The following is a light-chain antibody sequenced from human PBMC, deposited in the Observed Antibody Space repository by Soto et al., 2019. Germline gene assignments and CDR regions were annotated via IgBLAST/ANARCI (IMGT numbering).Light chain of an antibody. CDR3: QQYGSLPIT. J-gene: IGKJ5*01. CDR1: QSVSSSY. V-gene: IGKV3-20*01. CDR2: GSY. Sequence: IVLTQSPATLSLTPGEKDTISCRARQSVSSSYLAWYHQRPGQAPRLLIYGSYSRATGIPDRFSGGGSGTDFTLTISRLEPEDFAVYYCQQYGSLPITFAQGTRLAI.